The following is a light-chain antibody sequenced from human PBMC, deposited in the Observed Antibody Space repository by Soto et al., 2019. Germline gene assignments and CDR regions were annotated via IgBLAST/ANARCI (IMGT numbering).Light chain of an antibody. CDR2: DAS. J-gene: IGKJ5*01. V-gene: IGKV3-11*01. Sequence: EIVLTQSPATLSLSPGERATLSCRASQSVSRYLAWYQQKPGQAPRLLIYDASNRATGIPARFSGSGSGTDFTLTISSLEPEDFAVYYCQQRSNWPFTFGQGTQLEIK. CDR3: QQRSNWPFT. CDR1: QSVSRY.